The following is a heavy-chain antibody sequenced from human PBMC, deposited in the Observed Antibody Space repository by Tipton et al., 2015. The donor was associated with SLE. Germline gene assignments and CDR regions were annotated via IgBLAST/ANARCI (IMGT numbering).Heavy chain of an antibody. V-gene: IGHV4-34*01. D-gene: IGHD3-10*01. CDR3: AREWRITSPRFDP. CDR1: GGPFSGYY. Sequence: LRLSCAVYGGPFSGYYWSWIRQPPGKGLEWIGEINHSGSTNYNPSLKSRVTISVDTSKNQFSLKLSSVTAADTAVYYCAREWRITSPRFDPWGQVTLVTVSS. CDR2: INHSGST. J-gene: IGHJ5*02.